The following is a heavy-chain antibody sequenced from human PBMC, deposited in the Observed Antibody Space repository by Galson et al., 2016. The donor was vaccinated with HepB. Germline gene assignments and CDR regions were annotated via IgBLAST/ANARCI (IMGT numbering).Heavy chain of an antibody. Sequence: SETLSLTCTVSGGSINYYYWNWIRQPPGKGLEWIGYISYTGSTNYNPSLESRVAISIDTSKNQFSLKLTSVTAADTAVYFCARGSSSGTTTGWFGPWGQGTLVSVSS. CDR2: ISYTGST. J-gene: IGHJ5*02. D-gene: IGHD1-7*01. CDR1: GGSINYYY. V-gene: IGHV4-59*01. CDR3: ARGSSSGTTTGWFGP.